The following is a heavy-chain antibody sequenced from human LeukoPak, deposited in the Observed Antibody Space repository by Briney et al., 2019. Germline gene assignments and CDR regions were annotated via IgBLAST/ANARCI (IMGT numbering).Heavy chain of an antibody. Sequence: SETLSPTCTVSGEPLGTFYWSWIRQPAGQGLEYIGRIHTNGYTNYKPSLNSRVTMSVDSSKNKFSLTLRSVTATDTAIYYCARAHSGLYLDSWGQGTLVTVSS. D-gene: IGHD2-15*01. CDR3: ARAHSGLYLDS. V-gene: IGHV4-4*07. CDR2: IHTNGYT. CDR1: GEPLGTFY. J-gene: IGHJ4*02.